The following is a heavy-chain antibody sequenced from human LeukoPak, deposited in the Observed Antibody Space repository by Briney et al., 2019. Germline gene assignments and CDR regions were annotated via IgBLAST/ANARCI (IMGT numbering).Heavy chain of an antibody. J-gene: IGHJ6*02. CDR3: ARGYYGMDV. CDR2: IWYDGSNK. V-gene: IGHV3-30*19. CDR1: GFTFSSYG. Sequence: GRSLRLSCAASGFTFSSYGMHWVRQAPGKGLEWVAVIWYDGSNKYYADSAKGRFTISRHNSKNTLYLQMNSLRAEDTAVYYCARGYYGMDVWGQGTTVTVSS.